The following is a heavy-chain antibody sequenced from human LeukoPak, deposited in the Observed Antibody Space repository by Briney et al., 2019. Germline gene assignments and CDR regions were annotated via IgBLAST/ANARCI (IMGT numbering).Heavy chain of an antibody. CDR1: GGSVSSDGYY. CDR3: ARAPYSWKVVGLDY. J-gene: IGHJ4*02. D-gene: IGHD1-1*01. CDR2: IFYSGST. V-gene: IGHV4-61*08. Sequence: SETLSLTCTVSGGSVSSDGYYWSWIRQPPGKGLESIGYIFYSGSTNYNPSLKSRVTISVDTSNNQFSLKLSSVTAADTAVYYCARAPYSWKVVGLDYWGQGTLVTVSS.